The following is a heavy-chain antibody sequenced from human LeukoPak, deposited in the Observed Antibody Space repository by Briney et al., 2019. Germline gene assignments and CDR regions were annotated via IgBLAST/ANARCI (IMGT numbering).Heavy chain of an antibody. Sequence: PGGSLRLSCAASGFTFSSYAMSWGRQAPGKGLVWVSAISGSGGSTYYADSVKGRFTISRGNSKNTLYLQLNSRRADDAAVYYCSKEEGSSSSYEIIVFDYWGPRTLVTVSS. CDR1: GFTFSSYA. CDR3: SKEEGSSSSYEIIVFDY. D-gene: IGHD6-13*01. V-gene: IGHV3-23*01. J-gene: IGHJ4*02. CDR2: ISGSGGST.